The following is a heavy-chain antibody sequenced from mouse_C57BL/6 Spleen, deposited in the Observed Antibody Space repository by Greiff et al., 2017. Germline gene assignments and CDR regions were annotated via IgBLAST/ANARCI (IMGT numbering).Heavy chain of an antibody. Sequence: VQLQQPGTDLVKPGASVKLSCTASGYTFTSYWMHWVKQRPGQGLEWIGNINPSNGGTNYNAKFKSKSTLTVDKSSSTAYMQLSSLTSGDSAVYYCARSPCYSNFYAMDYWGQGTSVTVSS. D-gene: IGHD2-5*01. CDR1: GYTFTSYW. J-gene: IGHJ4*01. V-gene: IGHV1-53*01. CDR2: INPSNGGT. CDR3: ARSPCYSNFYAMDY.